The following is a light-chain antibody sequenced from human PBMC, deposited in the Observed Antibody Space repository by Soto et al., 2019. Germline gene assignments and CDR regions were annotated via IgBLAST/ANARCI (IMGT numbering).Light chain of an antibody. J-gene: IGLJ3*02. CDR1: SNDVGGYHY. CDR3: CSYAGSRTFV. V-gene: IGLV2-23*01. CDR2: EGT. Sequence: QSALTQPASVSGSPGQSITISCTGTSNDVGGYHYVSWYQQHPGKAPRLIIYEGTKRPSGISHRFSGSKSDNTASLTISGLRAEDEAHYHCCSYAGSRTFVFGGGTKLTVL.